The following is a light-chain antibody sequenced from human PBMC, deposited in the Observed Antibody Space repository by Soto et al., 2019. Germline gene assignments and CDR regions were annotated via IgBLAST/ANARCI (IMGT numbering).Light chain of an antibody. CDR1: QSISYN. V-gene: IGKV3-15*01. Sequence: EILMTQSPATQSLSPGERATLSCRASQSISYNLAWYQQNPGQAPRLLIYAASTRATGIPARFSGSGSGTEFALTINSLQSEDFAVYYCQQYNNWPPVTFGQGTRLEIK. CDR3: QQYNNWPPVT. CDR2: AAS. J-gene: IGKJ5*01.